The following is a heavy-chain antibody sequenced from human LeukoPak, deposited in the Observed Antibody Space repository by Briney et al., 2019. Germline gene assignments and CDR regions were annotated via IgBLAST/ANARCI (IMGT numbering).Heavy chain of an antibody. D-gene: IGHD6-6*01. Sequence: PGGSLRLSCAASGFTFSSYAMSWVRQAPGKGLVWVSRINSDGSSTSYADSVKGRFTISRDNAKNTLYLQMNSLRAEDTAVYYCARGGFTARSSFDYWGQGTLVTVSS. J-gene: IGHJ4*02. CDR2: INSDGSST. CDR3: ARGGFTARSSFDY. CDR1: GFTFSSYA. V-gene: IGHV3-74*01.